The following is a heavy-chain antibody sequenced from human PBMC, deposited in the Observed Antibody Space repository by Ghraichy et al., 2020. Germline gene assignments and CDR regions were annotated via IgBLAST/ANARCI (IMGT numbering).Heavy chain of an antibody. J-gene: IGHJ4*02. D-gene: IGHD2/OR15-2a*01. CDR3: PKDRSTTWSFDY. Sequence: GESLNISCAASGLSFRNDDMHWVRQAPGKGLEWVAFIPYDGRNKQYADSVKGRFTISRDNSKNTVYLQMNSLRAEDTAVYYCPKDRSTTWSFDYLGQGTLVTVSS. V-gene: IGHV3-30*02. CDR2: IPYDGRNK. CDR1: GLSFRNDD.